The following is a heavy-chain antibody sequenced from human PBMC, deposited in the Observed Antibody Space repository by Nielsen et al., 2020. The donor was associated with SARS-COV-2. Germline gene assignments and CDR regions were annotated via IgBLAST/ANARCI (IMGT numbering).Heavy chain of an antibody. CDR1: GFTFSSYA. J-gene: IGHJ4*02. CDR2: ISGSGGST. D-gene: IGHD3-10*01. V-gene: IGHV3-23*01. Sequence: GESLKISCAASGFTFSSYAMSWVRQAPGKGLEWVSAISGSGGSTYYADSVKGRFTISRDNAKNTLYLQMNSLRTEDTALYYCAKDKASYYYGSGSYGYWGQGTLVTVSS. CDR3: AKDKASYYYGSGSYGY.